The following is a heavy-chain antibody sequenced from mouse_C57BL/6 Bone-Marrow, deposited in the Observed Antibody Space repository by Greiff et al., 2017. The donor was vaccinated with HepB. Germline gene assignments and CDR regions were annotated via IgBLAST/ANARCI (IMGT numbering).Heavy chain of an antibody. CDR3: TGNWDQGDY. CDR2: IRLKSDNYAT. Sequence: EVQGVESGGGLVQPGGSMKLSCVASGFTFSNYWMNWVRQSPEKGLEWVAQIRLKSDNYATHYAESVKGRFTISRDDSKSSVYLQMNNLRAEDTGIYYCTGNWDQGDYWGQGTTLTVSS. V-gene: IGHV6-3*01. CDR1: GFTFSNYW. J-gene: IGHJ2*01. D-gene: IGHD4-1*01.